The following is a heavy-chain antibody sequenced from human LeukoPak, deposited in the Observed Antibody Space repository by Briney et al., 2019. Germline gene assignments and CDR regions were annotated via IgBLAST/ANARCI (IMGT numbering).Heavy chain of an antibody. CDR3: AMIKEG. J-gene: IGHJ4*02. CDR2: INSDGRTT. Sequence: PGGSLRLPCAASGFTFSNNWRHWVRHAPGKGLVWVSRINSDGRTTTYADSVKGRFTISRDNAKNTLYLQMNSLRAEDTAVYYCAMIKEGWGQGTLVTVSS. V-gene: IGHV3-74*01. CDR1: GFTFSNNW. D-gene: IGHD3-22*01.